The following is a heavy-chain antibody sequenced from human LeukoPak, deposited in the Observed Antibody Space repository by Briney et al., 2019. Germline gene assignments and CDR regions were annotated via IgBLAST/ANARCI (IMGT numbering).Heavy chain of an antibody. V-gene: IGHV5-51*01. Sequence: GESLKISCKGSGYSFTSYWIGWVRQMPGKGLEWMGIIYPGDSDTRYSPSFQGQVTISADKSISTAYLQWSSLKASDTAMYYSARGHCSSTSCYGWGNWFDPWGQGTLVTVSS. D-gene: IGHD2-2*01. CDR2: IYPGDSDT. CDR3: ARGHCSSTSCYGWGNWFDP. CDR1: GYSFTSYW. J-gene: IGHJ5*02.